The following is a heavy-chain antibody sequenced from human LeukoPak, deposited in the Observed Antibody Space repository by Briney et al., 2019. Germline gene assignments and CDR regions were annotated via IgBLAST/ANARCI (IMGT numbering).Heavy chain of an antibody. CDR3: ARYYGSSTNYYGMDV. D-gene: IGHD3-10*01. CDR2: IYYSGST. Sequence: SKTLSLTCTVSGGSFSSYYWSWIRQPPGKGLEWIGYIYYSGSTNYNPSLKSRVTISVDTSKNQFSLKLSSVTAADTAVYYCARYYGSSTNYYGMDVWGQGTTVTVSS. CDR1: GGSFSSYY. V-gene: IGHV4-59*08. J-gene: IGHJ6*02.